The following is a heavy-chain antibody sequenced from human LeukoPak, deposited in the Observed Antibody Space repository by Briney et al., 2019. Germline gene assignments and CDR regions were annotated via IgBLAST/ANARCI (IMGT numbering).Heavy chain of an antibody. Sequence: SETLSLTCAVYGGSFSGYYWSWIRQPPGKGLEWIGEINHSGSTNYNPSLKSRVTISVDTSKNQFSLKLSSVTAADTAVYYCARDQYGLSDYWGQGTLVTVSS. CDR2: INHSGST. D-gene: IGHD4-17*01. J-gene: IGHJ4*02. CDR1: GGSFSGYY. CDR3: ARDQYGLSDY. V-gene: IGHV4-34*01.